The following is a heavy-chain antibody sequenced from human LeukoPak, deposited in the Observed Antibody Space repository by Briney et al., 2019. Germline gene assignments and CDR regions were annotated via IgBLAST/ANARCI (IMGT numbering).Heavy chain of an antibody. CDR2: ISNDGSRK. D-gene: IGHD3-3*01. V-gene: IGHV3-30*03. CDR3: ARDRAWNYFDY. CDR1: GFTFSRHG. J-gene: IGHJ4*02. Sequence: GRSLRLSCAPSGFTFSRHGMHWVRQAPGKGLEWVAIISNDGSRKYYAHSVEGRFTISRDNSKNTLYLQMDSLRAEDTAVYYCARDRAWNYFDYWGRGTLVTVSS.